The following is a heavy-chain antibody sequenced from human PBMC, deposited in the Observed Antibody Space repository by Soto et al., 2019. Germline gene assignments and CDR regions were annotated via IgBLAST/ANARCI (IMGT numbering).Heavy chain of an antibody. CDR2: IYYSGST. J-gene: IGHJ5*02. CDR1: GGSISSGGYY. D-gene: IGHD6-19*01. V-gene: IGHV4-31*03. Sequence: SETLSLTCTVSGGSISSGGYYWSWIRQHPGKGLEWIGYIYYSGSTYYNPSLKSRVTISVDTSKNQFSLKLSSVTAADTAVYYCARGRSSGWYLNWFDPWGEGTLVTGSS. CDR3: ARGRSSGWYLNWFDP.